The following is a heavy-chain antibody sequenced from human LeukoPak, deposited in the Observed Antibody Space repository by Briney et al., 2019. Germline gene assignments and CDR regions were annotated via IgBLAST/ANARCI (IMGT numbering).Heavy chain of an antibody. V-gene: IGHV1-18*01. CDR3: ARAGSSSTNLYYYYGMDV. D-gene: IGHD2-2*01. Sequence: GASVKVSCKASGYTFTSYGISWVRQAPGQGLEWMGWISAYNGNTNYAQKLQGRVTMTTDTSTSTAYVELRSLRSDDTAVYYCARAGSSSTNLYYYYGMDVWGQGTTATVSS. CDR1: GYTFTSYG. J-gene: IGHJ6*02. CDR2: ISAYNGNT.